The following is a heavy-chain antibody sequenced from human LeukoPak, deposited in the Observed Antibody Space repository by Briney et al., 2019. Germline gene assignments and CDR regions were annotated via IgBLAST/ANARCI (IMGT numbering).Heavy chain of an antibody. J-gene: IGHJ5*02. CDR3: ARDKYSSSFDP. Sequence: TSETLSLTCTVSGGSISIYYWSWIRQPPGKGLEWIGYIYYSGSTNYNPSLKSRVTISVDTSKNRFSLKLSSVTAADTAVYYCARDKYSSSFDPWGQGTLVTVSS. CDR2: IYYSGST. CDR1: GGSISIYY. V-gene: IGHV4-59*01. D-gene: IGHD6-19*01.